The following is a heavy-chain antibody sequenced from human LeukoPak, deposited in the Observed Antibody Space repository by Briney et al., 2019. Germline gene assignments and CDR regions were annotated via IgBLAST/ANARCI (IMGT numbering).Heavy chain of an antibody. CDR2: IIPILGIA. CDR1: GGTFSSYA. CDR3: ARVNEGGFDP. Sequence: SVKVSCKASGGTFSSYAISWVRQTPGQGLEWMGRIIPILGIANYAQKFQGRVTITADKSTSTAYMELSSLRSEDTAVYYCARVNEGGFDPWGQGTLVTVSS. D-gene: IGHD1-1*01. J-gene: IGHJ5*02. V-gene: IGHV1-69*04.